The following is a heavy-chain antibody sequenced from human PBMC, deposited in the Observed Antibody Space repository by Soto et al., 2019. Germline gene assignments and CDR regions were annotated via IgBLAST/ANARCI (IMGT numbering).Heavy chain of an antibody. V-gene: IGHV4-34*01. CDR1: GGSFSGYY. Sequence: QVQLQQWGAGLLKPSETLSLTCAVYGGSFSGYYWSWIRQPPGKGLEWIGEINHSGSTNYNPSLKSRVTISVDTSNNQFSLKLSSVTAADTAVYYCARGTRRGYSYGNYGMDVWGQGTTVTVSS. D-gene: IGHD5-18*01. CDR2: INHSGST. CDR3: ARGTRRGYSYGNYGMDV. J-gene: IGHJ6*02.